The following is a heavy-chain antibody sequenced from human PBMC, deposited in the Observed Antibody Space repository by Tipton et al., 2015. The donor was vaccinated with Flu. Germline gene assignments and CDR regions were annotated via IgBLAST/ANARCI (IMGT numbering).Heavy chain of an antibody. J-gene: IGHJ4*02. CDR1: GFTFSRYA. CDR2: ISGSSTI. CDR3: ARDLTD. V-gene: IGHV3-48*04. Sequence: SLRLSCAASGFTFSRYAMHWVRQAPGKGLEWVSYISGSSTIYYTDSVRGRFTISRDNAKNSLSLQMNSLRGEDTAVYYCARDLTDWGQGTLVTVTS.